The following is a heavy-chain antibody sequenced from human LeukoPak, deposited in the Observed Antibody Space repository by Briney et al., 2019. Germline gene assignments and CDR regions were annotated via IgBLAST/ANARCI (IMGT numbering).Heavy chain of an antibody. J-gene: IGHJ6*02. CDR3: ARWMYYYDSSGYYYYYYGMDV. CDR1: GFTFSDYY. Sequence: PGGSLRLSCAASGFTFSDYYMSWIRQAPGKGLEWVSYISSSSYTNYADSVKGRFTISRDNAKNSLYLQMNSLRAEDTAVYYCARWMYYYDSSGYYYYYYGMDVWGQGTTVTVSS. D-gene: IGHD3-22*01. CDR2: ISSSSYT. V-gene: IGHV3-11*03.